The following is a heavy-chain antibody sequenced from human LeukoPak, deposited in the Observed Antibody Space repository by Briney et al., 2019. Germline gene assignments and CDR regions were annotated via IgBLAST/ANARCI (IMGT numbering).Heavy chain of an antibody. D-gene: IGHD2-15*01. CDR1: GYSINNYW. V-gene: IGHV5-51*01. J-gene: IGHJ5*02. Sequence: GESLKISCKGSGYSINNYWIGWVRQMPGKGLEWMGIIYPADSDFRYSPSFQGQVTISADKSNSTAYLQWSSLKASDTAMYYCARQEYCSGGSCYTWFDPWGQGTLVTVSS. CDR3: ARQEYCSGGSCYTWFDP. CDR2: IYPADSDF.